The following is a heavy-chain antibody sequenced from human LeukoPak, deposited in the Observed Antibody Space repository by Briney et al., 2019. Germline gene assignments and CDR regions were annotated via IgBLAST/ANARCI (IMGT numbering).Heavy chain of an antibody. CDR1: GDSVSSNSAA. CDR3: ASGGSGWYEFDY. V-gene: IGHV6-1*01. CDR2: TYYRSKWYN. D-gene: IGHD6-19*01. Sequence: SQTLSLTCAISGDSVSSNSAAWNWIRQSPSRGLEWLGRTYYRSKWYNDYAVSVKSRITINPDTSKNQFSLELSSVTAADTAVYYCASGGSGWYEFDYWGQGTLVTVSS. J-gene: IGHJ4*02.